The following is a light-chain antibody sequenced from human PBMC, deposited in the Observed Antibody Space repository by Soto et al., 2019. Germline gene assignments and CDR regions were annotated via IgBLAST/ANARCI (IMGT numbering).Light chain of an antibody. J-gene: IGLJ1*01. CDR2: GVT. Sequence: SALTQPASVSGSPGQSITISCTGTSSDVGAYYSVSWYQHHPGKAPKLIIYGVTNRPSGVSNRFSGSKSGSTASLTISGLQAEDEADYHCSSYTSGSSHYVFGTGTKVTVL. V-gene: IGLV2-14*01. CDR3: SSYTSGSSHYV. CDR1: SSDVGAYYS.